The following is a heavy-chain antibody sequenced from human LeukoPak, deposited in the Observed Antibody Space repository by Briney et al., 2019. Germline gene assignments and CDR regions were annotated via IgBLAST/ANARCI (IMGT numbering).Heavy chain of an antibody. CDR3: AAGHQNSLEGY. D-gene: IGHD1-1*01. Sequence: GGSLRLSCAASGFSITDWPLSWVRQAPGEGLEWVSAIGVRTHYAESVKGRFTISRDGSKNTLYLQMNSLTVEDTAIYFCAAGHQNSLEGYWGQGTLVSVAS. CDR1: GFSITDWP. J-gene: IGHJ4*02. V-gene: IGHV3-23*01. CDR2: IGVRT.